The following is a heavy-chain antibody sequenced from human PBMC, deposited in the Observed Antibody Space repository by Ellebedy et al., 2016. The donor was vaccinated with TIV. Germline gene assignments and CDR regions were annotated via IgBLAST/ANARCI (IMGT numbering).Heavy chain of an antibody. D-gene: IGHD4-23*01. Sequence: GSLRLSCTVSGGSMTSYYWSWIRQPPVKGLEWIGYISYSMYYGGSTNYNPSLKSRVTISVDTSKNQFSLKLSSVTAADTAVYYCARHAATVGAPNMDVWGRGTTVTVSS. J-gene: IGHJ6*03. CDR3: ARHAATVGAPNMDV. V-gene: IGHV4-59*08. CDR2: ISYSMYYGGST. CDR1: GGSMTSYY.